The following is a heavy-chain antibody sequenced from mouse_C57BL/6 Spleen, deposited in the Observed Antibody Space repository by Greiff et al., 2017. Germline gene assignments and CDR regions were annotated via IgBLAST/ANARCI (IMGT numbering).Heavy chain of an antibody. CDR3: ARRGPDYFDY. V-gene: IGHV1-64*01. CDR1: GYTFTSYW. J-gene: IGHJ2*01. CDR2: IHPNSGST. Sequence: QVQLKQPGAELVKPGASVKLSCKASGYTFTSYWMHWVKQRPGQGLEWIGMIHPNSGSTNYNEKFKSKATLTVDKSSSTAYMQLSSLTSEDSAVYYCARRGPDYFDYWGQGTTLTVSS. D-gene: IGHD3-3*01.